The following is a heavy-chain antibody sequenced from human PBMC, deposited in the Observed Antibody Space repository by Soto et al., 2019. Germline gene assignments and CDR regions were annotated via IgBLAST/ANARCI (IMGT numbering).Heavy chain of an antibody. Sequence: GGSLRLSCAVSGFTVSSNYMNWVRQAPGKGLEWVAVISYDGSNKYYADSVKGRFTISRDNSKNTLYLQMNSLRAEDTAVYYCAKEVWSGPMDVWGQGTTVTVS. D-gene: IGHD3-3*01. J-gene: IGHJ6*02. CDR2: ISYDGSNK. V-gene: IGHV3-30*18. CDR1: GFTVSSNY. CDR3: AKEVWSGPMDV.